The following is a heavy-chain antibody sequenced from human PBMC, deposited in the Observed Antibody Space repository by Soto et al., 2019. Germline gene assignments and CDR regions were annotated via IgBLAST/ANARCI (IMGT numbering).Heavy chain of an antibody. D-gene: IGHD2-2*02. J-gene: IGHJ4*02. V-gene: IGHV3-23*01. CDR2: ISYSGSST. CDR1: GFTSSIYA. CDR3: AKCAGDTATSCYRGIDY. Sequence: PGESLKISCAASGFTSSIYAMSWVRQAPGKGLEWVSGISYSGSSTYYADSVRGRFTISRDNSKNTLYLQMNSLRGEDMAIYYCAKCAGDTATSCYRGIDYWGRGTLVTVSS.